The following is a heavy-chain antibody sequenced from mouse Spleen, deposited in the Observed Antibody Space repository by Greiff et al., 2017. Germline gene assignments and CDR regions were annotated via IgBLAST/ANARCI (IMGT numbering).Heavy chain of an antibody. V-gene: IGHV5-17*02. D-gene: IGHD1-1*01. Sequence: DVMLVESGGGLVQPGGSRKLSCAASGFTFSSFGMHWVRQAPEKGLEWVAYISSGSSTIYYADTVKGRFTISRDNPKNTLFLQMTSLRSEDTAMYYCARSITTVVVPYAMDYWGQGTSVTVSS. J-gene: IGHJ4*01. CDR2: ISSGSSTI. CDR3: ARSITTVVVPYAMDY. CDR1: GFTFSSFG.